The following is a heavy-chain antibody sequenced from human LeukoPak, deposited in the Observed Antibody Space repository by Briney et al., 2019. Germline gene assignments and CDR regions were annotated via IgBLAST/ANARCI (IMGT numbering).Heavy chain of an antibody. CDR3: ARDSRGGGPDFDY. Sequence: PSETLSLTCTVSGGSISNSFWAWLRQPPGKGLEWIGYIHYSGTTKYNLSLESRVTISLDTSRNQFSLKLSSVTAADTAIYYCARDSRGGGPDFDYWGQEPWSPSPQ. CDR1: GGSISNSF. D-gene: IGHD2-15*01. CDR2: IHYSGTT. J-gene: IGHJ4*01. V-gene: IGHV4-59*01.